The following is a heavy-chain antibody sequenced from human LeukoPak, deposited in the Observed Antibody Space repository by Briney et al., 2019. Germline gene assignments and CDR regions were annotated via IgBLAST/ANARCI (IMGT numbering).Heavy chain of an antibody. V-gene: IGHV1-69*01. CDR1: GGTFSSYA. CDR2: IIPIFGTA. J-gene: IGHJ6*03. CDR3: AMCDLYYMDV. Sequence: VASVKVSCKASGGTFSSYAISWVRQAPGQGLEWMGGIIPIFGTANYAQKFQGRVTITADESTSTAYMELSSLRSEDTAVYYCAMCDLYYMDVWGKGTTVTVSS.